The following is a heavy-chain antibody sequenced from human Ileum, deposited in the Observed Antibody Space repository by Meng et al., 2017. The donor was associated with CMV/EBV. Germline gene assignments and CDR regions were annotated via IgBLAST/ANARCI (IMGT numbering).Heavy chain of an antibody. CDR1: GYSLTADC. D-gene: IGHD6-6*01. CDR2: INSNSGTT. J-gene: IGHJ5*02. CDR3: VSYIGSSYWFGP. V-gene: IGHV1-2*02. Sequence: ASVKVSCKASGYSLTADCMFWVRQAPGQGLEWMGWINSNSGTTNYAQKFQGRVTMTWDTSISAVYMDLSSLRSDDTAVYYCVSYIGSSYWFGPWGQGTLVTVSS.